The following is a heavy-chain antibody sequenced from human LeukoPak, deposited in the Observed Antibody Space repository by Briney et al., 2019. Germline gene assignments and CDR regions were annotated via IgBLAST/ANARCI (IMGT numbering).Heavy chain of an antibody. V-gene: IGHV3-9*01. CDR3: AKSRFGELLSHFDP. Sequence: PGRSLRLSCAASRFTFDDYTMHWVRQAPGKGLEWVSGISWNNRSIGHADSVKGRFTISRDNAKNSLYLQMNSLRAEDTALYYCAKSRFGELLSHFDPWGQGTLVTVSS. D-gene: IGHD3-10*01. CDR1: RFTFDDYT. CDR2: ISWNNRSI. J-gene: IGHJ5*02.